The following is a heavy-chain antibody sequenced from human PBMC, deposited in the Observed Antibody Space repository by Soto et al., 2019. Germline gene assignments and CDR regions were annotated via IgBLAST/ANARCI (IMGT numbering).Heavy chain of an antibody. J-gene: IGHJ6*03. CDR2: IYYSGST. CDR1: GGSISSGGYY. CDR3: AREATTVSWNYYYYMDV. V-gene: IGHV4-61*08. D-gene: IGHD4-4*01. Sequence: TSETLSLTCTVSGGSISSGGYYWSWIRQHPGKGLEWIGYIYYSGSTNYNPSLKSRVTISVDTSKNQFSLKLSSVTAADTAVYYCAREATTVSWNYYYYMDVWGKGTTVTVSS.